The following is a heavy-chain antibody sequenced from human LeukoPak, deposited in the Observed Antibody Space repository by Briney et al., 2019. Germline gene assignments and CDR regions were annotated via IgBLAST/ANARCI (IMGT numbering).Heavy chain of an antibody. J-gene: IGHJ4*02. CDR2: IYSGGST. CDR3: ASPDCSGGSCYVARY. D-gene: IGHD2-15*01. Sequence: GGSLRLSCAASGFTVSSNYMSWVRQAPGKGLEWVSVIYSGGSTYYADSVKGRFTISRDNSKNTLYLQMNSLRAEDTAVYYCASPDCSGGSCYVARYRGQGTLVTVSS. V-gene: IGHV3-66*01. CDR1: GFTVSSNY.